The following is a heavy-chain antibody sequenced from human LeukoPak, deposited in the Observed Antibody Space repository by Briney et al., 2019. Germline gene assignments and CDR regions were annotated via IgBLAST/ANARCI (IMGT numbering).Heavy chain of an antibody. V-gene: IGHV4-39*01. CDR1: GGSISSSSYY. CDR3: ATMYNGGNSIDY. Sequence: SETLSLTCTVSGGSISSSSYYWGWIRQPPGKGLEWIGSIYYSGSTYYNPSLKSRVTISVDTSKNQFSLKLSSVTAADTAVYYCATMYNGGNSIDYWGQGTLVTVSS. CDR2: IYYSGST. D-gene: IGHD4-23*01. J-gene: IGHJ4*02.